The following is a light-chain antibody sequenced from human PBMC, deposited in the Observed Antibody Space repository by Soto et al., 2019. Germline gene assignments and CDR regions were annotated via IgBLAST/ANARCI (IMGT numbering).Light chain of an antibody. Sequence: EIVMTQSPATLSLSPGERATLSCRASQTIDNTLAWYQRKPGQAPRLLIYDASTRATGVPARFSGSGSGTDFTLTISSLQSEDFAVYYCQHYNCLPYTFGQGTKVDNK. CDR3: QHYNCLPYT. CDR1: QTIDNT. J-gene: IGKJ2*01. CDR2: DAS. V-gene: IGKV3-15*01.